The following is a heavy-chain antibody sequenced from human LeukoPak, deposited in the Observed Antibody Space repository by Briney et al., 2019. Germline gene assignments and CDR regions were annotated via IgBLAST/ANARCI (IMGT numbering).Heavy chain of an antibody. J-gene: IGHJ6*02. CDR3: ARENYDVLTYFGTGMDV. V-gene: IGHV3-74*01. CDR1: GFTFSRFL. Sequence: GGSLRLSCAASGFTFSRFLMHWVRQASGKGLVWVSLISNDGRTTSYAASVKGRFTISRDNAKNTLYLEINSLRAEDTAVYYCARENYDVLTYFGTGMDVWGQGTTVTVSS. CDR2: ISNDGRTT. D-gene: IGHD3-9*01.